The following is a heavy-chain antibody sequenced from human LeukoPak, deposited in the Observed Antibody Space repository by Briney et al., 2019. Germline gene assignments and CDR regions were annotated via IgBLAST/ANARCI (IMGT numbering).Heavy chain of an antibody. CDR2: ISGSGGST. J-gene: IGHJ5*02. V-gene: IGHV3-23*01. CDR3: AKDHAVAGTNWFDP. CDR1: GFTFSSYW. Sequence: GGSLRLSCAASGFTFSSYWMSWVRQAPGKGLEWVSAISGSGGSTYYADSVKGRFTISRDNSKNTLYLQMNSLRAEDTAVYYCAKDHAVAGTNWFDPWGQGTLVTVSS. D-gene: IGHD6-19*01.